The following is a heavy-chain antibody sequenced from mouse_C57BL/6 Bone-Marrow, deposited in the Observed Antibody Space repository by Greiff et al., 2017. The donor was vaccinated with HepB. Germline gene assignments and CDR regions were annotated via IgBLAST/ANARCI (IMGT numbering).Heavy chain of an antibody. CDR2: INSDGGRT. CDR1: EYEFPSHD. D-gene: IGHD2-1*01. CDR3: ARRSTLYYFDY. Sequence: DVQLQESGGGLVQPGESLKLSCESNEYEFPSHDMSWVRKTPEKRLELVAAINSDGGRTYYPDTMERRFIISRDNTKKPLYLQMSSLRSEDTALYYCARRSTLYYFDYWGQGTTLTVSS. J-gene: IGHJ2*01. V-gene: IGHV5-2*01.